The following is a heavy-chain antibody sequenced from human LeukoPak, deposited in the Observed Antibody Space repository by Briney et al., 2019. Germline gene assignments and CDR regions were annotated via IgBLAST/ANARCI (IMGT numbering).Heavy chain of an antibody. V-gene: IGHV3-30*14. CDR1: GFTFSSYA. D-gene: IGHD6-19*01. CDR2: ISYDGSNK. J-gene: IGHJ6*03. CDR3: ARVGSSGWSGYYYMDV. Sequence: GGSLRLSCAASGFTFSSYAMHWVRQAPGKGLEWVAVISYDGSNKYYADSVKGRFTISRDNSKNTLYLQMNSLRAEDTAVYYCARVGSSGWSGYYYMDVWGKGTTVTISS.